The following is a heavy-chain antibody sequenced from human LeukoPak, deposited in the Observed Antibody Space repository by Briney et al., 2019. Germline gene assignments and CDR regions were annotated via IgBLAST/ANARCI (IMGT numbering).Heavy chain of an antibody. Sequence: PGGSLRLSCAASGFTFSDYYMDWVRQAPGKGLEWVGRIRNKANSYTTKYAASVIGRFAISRDDSKNSLYLQMNTLITEDTVMYYCTRSYSQYGAVYYFDSWGLGTLVTVSS. V-gene: IGHV3-72*01. CDR1: GFTFSDYY. CDR2: IRNKANSYTT. J-gene: IGHJ4*02. D-gene: IGHD4-11*01. CDR3: TRSYSQYGAVYYFDS.